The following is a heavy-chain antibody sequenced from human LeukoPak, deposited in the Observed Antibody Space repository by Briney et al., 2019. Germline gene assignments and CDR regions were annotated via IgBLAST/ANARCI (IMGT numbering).Heavy chain of an antibody. CDR1: GFTFSSYA. CDR2: ISYDGSNK. CDR3: AKDCRNVNYDFLTGYSPPYYLYGMDV. D-gene: IGHD3-9*01. Sequence: PGGSLRLSCAASGFTFSSYAMHWVRQAPGKGLEWVAVISYDGSNKYYADSVKGRFTISRDNSKNTLYLQMNSLRAEDSAVYYCAKDCRNVNYDFLTGYSPPYYLYGMDVWGQGTTVTVSS. J-gene: IGHJ6*02. V-gene: IGHV3-30-3*01.